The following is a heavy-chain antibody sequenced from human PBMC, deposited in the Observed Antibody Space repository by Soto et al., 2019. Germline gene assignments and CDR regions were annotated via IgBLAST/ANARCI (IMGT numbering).Heavy chain of an antibody. J-gene: IGHJ4*02. CDR3: AKVNQNIVATPAMKSQGY. CDR2: ISGSGGST. CDR1: GFTFSSYA. Sequence: GGSLRLSCAASGFTFSSYAMSWVRQAPGKGLEWVSAISGSGGSTYYADSVKGRFTISRDNSKNTLYLQMNSLRAEDTAVYYCAKVNQNIVATPAMKSQGYWGQGTLVTVSS. V-gene: IGHV3-23*01. D-gene: IGHD5-12*01.